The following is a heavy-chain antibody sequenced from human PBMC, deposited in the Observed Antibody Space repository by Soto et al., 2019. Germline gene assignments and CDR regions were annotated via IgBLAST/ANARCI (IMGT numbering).Heavy chain of an antibody. D-gene: IGHD4-17*01. CDR1: GYTFTSYG. V-gene: IGHV1-18*01. J-gene: IGHJ3*02. Sequence: QVQLVQSGAEVKKPGAPVKVSCKASGYTFTSYGISWVLQAPGQGLEWMGWISAYNGNTNYAQKLQGRVTMTTDTSTSTAYTELRSLRSDDTAVYYCARGVNDYGDSGEIDAFDIWGQGIMVTVSS. CDR2: ISAYNGNT. CDR3: ARGVNDYGDSGEIDAFDI.